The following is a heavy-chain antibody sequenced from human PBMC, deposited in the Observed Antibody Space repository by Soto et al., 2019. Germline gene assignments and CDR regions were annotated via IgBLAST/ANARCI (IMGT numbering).Heavy chain of an antibody. CDR1: GFAFDEYP. Sequence: GGSLRLSCAASGFAFDEYPMHWVRQAPGKGLEWVSGISWNSGSIGYADSVKGRFTISRDNAKNSLYLQMNSLRAEDTALYYCAKDIEGNCNTNDYFDYWGQGTLVTVPA. J-gene: IGHJ4*02. CDR2: ISWNSGSI. V-gene: IGHV3-9*01. D-gene: IGHD1-1*01. CDR3: AKDIEGNCNTNDYFDY.